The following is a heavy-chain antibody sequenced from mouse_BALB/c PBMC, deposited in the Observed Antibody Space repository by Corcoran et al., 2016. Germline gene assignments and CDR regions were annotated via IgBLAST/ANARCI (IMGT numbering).Heavy chain of an antibody. J-gene: IGHJ2*01. V-gene: IGHV1-7*01. CDR1: GYTFTSYW. CDR3: ATGGKRYFDY. CDR2: INPSTGYT. D-gene: IGHD2-1*01. Sequence: QVQLQQSGAELAKPGASVKMSCKASGYTFTSYWMHWVKQRPGQGLEWIGYINPSTGYTEYNQKFKDKATLTADKSSSTAYKQLSSLTSEDSAVYYCATGGKRYFDYWGQGTTLTVSS.